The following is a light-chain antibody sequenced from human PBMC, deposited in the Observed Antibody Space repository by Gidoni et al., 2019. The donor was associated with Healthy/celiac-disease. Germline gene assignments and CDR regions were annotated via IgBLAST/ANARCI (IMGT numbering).Light chain of an antibody. CDR3: QQYNNWPPKT. CDR2: GAS. V-gene: IGKV3D-15*01. J-gene: IGKJ1*01. Sequence: EIVITPSPATLSVSPGERATLSCRASQSVSSNLAWYQQKPGQAPRLLIYGASIRATGIPARFSGSGSGTEFTLTISSLQSEDFAVYYCQQYNNWPPKTFGQGTKVEIK. CDR1: QSVSSN.